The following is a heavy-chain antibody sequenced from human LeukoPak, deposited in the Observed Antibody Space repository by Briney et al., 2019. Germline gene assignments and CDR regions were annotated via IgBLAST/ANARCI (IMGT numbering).Heavy chain of an antibody. CDR1: GGSISSYY. CDR3: ARDSGSADAFDI. D-gene: IGHD6-25*01. Sequence: SETLSLTCTVSGGSISSYYWSWIRQPPGKGLEWIGYIYYSGSTNYNPSLKSRDTISVDTSKNQFSLKLSSVTAADTAVYYCARDSGSADAFDIWGQGTMVTVSS. J-gene: IGHJ3*02. CDR2: IYYSGST. V-gene: IGHV4-59*01.